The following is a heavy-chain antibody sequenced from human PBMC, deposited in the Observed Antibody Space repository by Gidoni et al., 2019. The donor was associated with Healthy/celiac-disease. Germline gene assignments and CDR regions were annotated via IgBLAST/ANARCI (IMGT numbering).Heavy chain of an antibody. CDR2: IRSKANSYAT. CDR1: GFTFSGSA. D-gene: IGHD3-22*01. V-gene: IGHV3-73*01. Sequence: EVQLVESGGGLVQPGGSLQLSCSAPGFTFSGSAMHWFRQASGKELEWVGRIRSKANSYATAYAASVKGRFTISRDDSKNTAYLQMNSLKTEDTAVYYCIRDGYYYDSSGYPVDGMDVWGQGTTVTVSS. J-gene: IGHJ6*02. CDR3: IRDGYYYDSSGYPVDGMDV.